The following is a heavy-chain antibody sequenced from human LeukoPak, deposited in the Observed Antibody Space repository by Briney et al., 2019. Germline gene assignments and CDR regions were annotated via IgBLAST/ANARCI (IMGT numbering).Heavy chain of an antibody. J-gene: IGHJ5*02. CDR3: ARATVTRWFDP. Sequence: GGSLILSCAASGFAFSSFGMHWVRQAPGKGLEWVAVIWYDGTNKYYADSVKGRFTISRDNSKNTLYLQMNSLRAEDAAVYYCARATVTRWFDPWGQGTLVTVSS. D-gene: IGHD4-17*01. CDR2: IWYDGTNK. CDR1: GFAFSSFG. V-gene: IGHV3-33*01.